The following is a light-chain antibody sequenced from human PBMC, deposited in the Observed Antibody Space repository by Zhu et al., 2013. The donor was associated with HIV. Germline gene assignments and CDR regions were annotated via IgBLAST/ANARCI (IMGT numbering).Light chain of an antibody. J-gene: IGKJ2*01. CDR1: QSVSGS. CDR3: QQRGSRPPYT. V-gene: IGKV3-11*01. Sequence: DIVLTQSPATLSLSPGERVTLSCKASQSVSGSLAWYQQKPGQAPRLLIYDTSSRATGIPARVSGSGSGTDFTLTISSLEPEDSAVYYCQQRGSRPPYTFGQGTILEIK. CDR2: DTS.